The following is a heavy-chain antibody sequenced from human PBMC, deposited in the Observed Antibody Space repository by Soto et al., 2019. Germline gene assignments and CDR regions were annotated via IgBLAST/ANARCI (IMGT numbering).Heavy chain of an antibody. CDR2: ISGRGGDT. D-gene: IGHD6-19*01. CDR3: ARGWQGDY. CDR1: EFTFSNYA. Sequence: EVQLLESGGGLVQPGGSLRLSCAASEFTFSNYAMNWVRQAPGKGREWVSGISGRGGDTYYADSVKVRFTISRDNSKNTLYLQMNSLRAEDTAVYYCARGWQGDYWGQGTLVTVSS. V-gene: IGHV3-23*01. J-gene: IGHJ4*02.